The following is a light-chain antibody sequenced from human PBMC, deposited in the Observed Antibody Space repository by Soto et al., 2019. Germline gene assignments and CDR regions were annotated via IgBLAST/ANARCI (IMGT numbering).Light chain of an antibody. CDR1: SSNIGNNY. CDR2: ENN. V-gene: IGLV1-51*02. Sequence: QSVLTQPPSVSAAPGQKVTISCSGSSSNIGNNYVSWYQQPPGTAPKLLIYENNKRPSGIPDRFSGSKSGTTATLAISGLQAEDEADYYCSSYAGLRGVFGTGTKVTV. J-gene: IGLJ1*01. CDR3: SSYAGLRGV.